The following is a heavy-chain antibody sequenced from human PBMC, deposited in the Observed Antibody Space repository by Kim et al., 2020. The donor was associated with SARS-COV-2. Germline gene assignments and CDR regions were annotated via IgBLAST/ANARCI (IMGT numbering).Heavy chain of an antibody. J-gene: IGHJ3*02. D-gene: IGHD1-26*01. Sequence: PSLKSRVTISVDTSKIQFSLKLSSVTAADTAVYYCARSGRLTGFDAFDIWGQGTMVTVSS. CDR3: ARSGRLTGFDAFDI. V-gene: IGHV4-31*02.